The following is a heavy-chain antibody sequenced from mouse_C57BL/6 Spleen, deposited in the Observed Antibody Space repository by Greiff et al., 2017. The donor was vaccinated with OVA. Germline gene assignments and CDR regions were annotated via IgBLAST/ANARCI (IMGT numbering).Heavy chain of an antibody. J-gene: IGHJ3*01. CDR2: ISYSGST. V-gene: IGHV3-1*01. CDR3: ARGNWDGVAWFAY. Sequence: DVKLQESGPGMVKPSQSLSLTCTVTGYSITSGYDWHWIRHFPGNKLEWMGYISYSGSTNYNPSLKSRISITHDTSKNHFFLKLNSVTTEDTATYYCARGNWDGVAWFAYWGQGTLVTVSA. CDR1: GYSITSGYD. D-gene: IGHD4-1*01.